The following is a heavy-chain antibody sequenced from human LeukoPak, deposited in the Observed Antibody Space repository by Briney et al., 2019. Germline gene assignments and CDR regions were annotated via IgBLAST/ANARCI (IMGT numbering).Heavy chain of an antibody. V-gene: IGHV1-69*06. CDR3: ARDIVVVVAATDYYYYGMDV. CDR2: TIPIFGTA. Sequence: SVKVSCKASGGTFSSYAISWVRQAPGQGLEWMGGTIPIFGTANYAQKFQGRVTITADKSTSTAYMELSSLRSEDTAVYYCARDIVVVVAATDYYYYGMDVWGQGTTVTVSS. D-gene: IGHD2-15*01. CDR1: GGTFSSYA. J-gene: IGHJ6*02.